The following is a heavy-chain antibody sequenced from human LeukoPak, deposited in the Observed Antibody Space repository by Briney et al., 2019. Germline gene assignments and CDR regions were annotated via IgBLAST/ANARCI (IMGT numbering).Heavy chain of an antibody. J-gene: IGHJ4*02. CDR3: AKDRYSSSWYYFDY. V-gene: IGHV3-30*04. Sequence: GGSLRLSCAASGFTFSRYTMHWVRQAPGKGLEWVAVISYDGSENYYADSVKGRFTISRDKSKNTLYLQMNSLRAEDTAVYYCAKDRYSSSWYYFDYWGQGTLVTVSS. D-gene: IGHD6-13*01. CDR2: ISYDGSEN. CDR1: GFTFSRYT.